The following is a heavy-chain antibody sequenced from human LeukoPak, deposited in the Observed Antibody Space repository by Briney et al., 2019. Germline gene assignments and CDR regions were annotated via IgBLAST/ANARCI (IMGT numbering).Heavy chain of an antibody. CDR1: GFTFSSSW. CDR3: ARDAGDGGSYDDC. Sequence: PGGSLRLSCAASGFTFSSSWMSWVRQAPGKGLEWVANIKQDGSEKYYVDSVKGRFTISRDNAKNSLYLQMNSLRAEDTAVYYCARDAGDGGSYDDCWGQGTLVTVSS. CDR2: IKQDGSEK. V-gene: IGHV3-7*04. J-gene: IGHJ4*02. D-gene: IGHD1-26*01.